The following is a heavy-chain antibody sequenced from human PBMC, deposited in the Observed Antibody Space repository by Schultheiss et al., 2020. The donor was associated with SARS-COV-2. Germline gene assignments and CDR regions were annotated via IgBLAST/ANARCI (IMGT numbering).Heavy chain of an antibody. CDR2: IYTSGST. CDR3: ASLDYYDSSGYFGY. CDR1: GGSISSGGYS. V-gene: IGHV4-61*08. D-gene: IGHD3-22*01. Sequence: SETLSLTCAVSGGSISSGGYSWSWIRQPPGKGLEWIGRIYTSGSTNYNPSLKSRVTISVDTSKNQFSLKLSSVTAADTAVYYCASLDYYDSSGYFGYWGQGTLVTVSS. J-gene: IGHJ4*02.